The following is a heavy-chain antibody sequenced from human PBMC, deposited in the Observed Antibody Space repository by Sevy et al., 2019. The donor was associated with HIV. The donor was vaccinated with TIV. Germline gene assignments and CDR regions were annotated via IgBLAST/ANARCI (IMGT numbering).Heavy chain of an antibody. J-gene: IGHJ4*02. D-gene: IGHD2-15*01. CDR2: VNSDGSST. CDR3: VAANTWQDY. Sequence: GGSLRLSCAASGFTFSSYWMHWVRQAPGKGAVWVSGVNSDGSSTNYADSVKGRFTMSRDSAKNTLYLQMNSLRAEDTAVYFWVAANTWQDYWGQGTLVTVSS. V-gene: IGHV3-74*01. CDR1: GFTFSSYW.